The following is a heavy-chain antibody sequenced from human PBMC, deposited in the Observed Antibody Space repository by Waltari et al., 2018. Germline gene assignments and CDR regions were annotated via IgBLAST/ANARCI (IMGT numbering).Heavy chain of an antibody. CDR2: INHSGST. CDR1: GGSFSGYY. V-gene: IGHV4-34*01. Sequence: QVQLQQWGAGLLKPSETLSLTCAVYGGSFSGYYWSWIRQPPGKGLEWIGEINHSGSTNYNPSLKSRVTISVDTSKNQFSLKLSSVTAADTAVYYCASDSGSYYYYYGMDVWGQGTTVTVSS. J-gene: IGHJ6*02. D-gene: IGHD1-26*01. CDR3: ASDSGSYYYYYGMDV.